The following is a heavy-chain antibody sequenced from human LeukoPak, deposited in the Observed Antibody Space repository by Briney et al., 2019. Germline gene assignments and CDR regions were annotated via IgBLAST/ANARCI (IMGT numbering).Heavy chain of an antibody. D-gene: IGHD5-24*01. J-gene: IGHJ4*02. CDR1: GFTFNSYT. V-gene: IGHV3-21*01. Sequence: GASLRLSCTASGFTFNSYTMNWVRQAPGKGLEWVSSINPGSTYRYYADSVKGRFTISRDNAENSLFLQMDSLRAEDTALYYCARDSERRDGFSLYFFDYWGRGTPVTVSS. CDR2: INPGSTYR. CDR3: ARDSERRDGFSLYFFDY.